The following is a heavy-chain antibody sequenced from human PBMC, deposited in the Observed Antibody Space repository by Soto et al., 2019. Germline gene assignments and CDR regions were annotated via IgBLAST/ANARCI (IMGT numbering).Heavy chain of an antibody. CDR2: VSAYNGNT. D-gene: IGHD3-16*01. V-gene: IGHV1-18*01. J-gene: IGHJ4*02. CDR3: ARALRFVTAETGIRDFDY. Sequence: ASVKVSCKASGYSFTSYGISWVRQAPGQGLEWMGWVSAYNGNTNHAQKFQGRVTMTTDTSTSTAFMELRSLRSDDTAVFYCARALRFVTAETGIRDFDYWGQGTLVTVSS. CDR1: GYSFTSYG.